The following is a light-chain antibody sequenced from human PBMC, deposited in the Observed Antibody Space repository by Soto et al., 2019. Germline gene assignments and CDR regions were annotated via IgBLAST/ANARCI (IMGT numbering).Light chain of an antibody. CDR3: QTGGTGIRV. CDR2: LNSDGSH. Sequence: QPVLTQSPSASASLGDSVKLTCTLSSGHSNYAIAWHQQQPEKGPRYLMKLNSDGSHRKGDGIPDRFSGSSSGAERYLTISSLQSEDEADYYCQTGGTGIRVFGTGTKLTVL. V-gene: IGLV4-69*01. CDR1: SGHSNYA. J-gene: IGLJ1*01.